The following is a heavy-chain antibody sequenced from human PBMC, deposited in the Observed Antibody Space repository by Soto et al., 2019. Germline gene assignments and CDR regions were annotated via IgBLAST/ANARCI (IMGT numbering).Heavy chain of an antibody. CDR1: GFTFSSYA. CDR2: ISARGGTP. D-gene: IGHD6-19*01. Sequence: SGFTFSSYAMSWVRQAPGKGLEWVSAISARGGTPYYADSVKGRFTISRENSNNTLYLQLSSLRPDDTAVYYCARTTAVAGTPEFDYWGQGALVTVSS. V-gene: IGHV3-23*01. CDR3: ARTTAVAGTPEFDY. J-gene: IGHJ4*02.